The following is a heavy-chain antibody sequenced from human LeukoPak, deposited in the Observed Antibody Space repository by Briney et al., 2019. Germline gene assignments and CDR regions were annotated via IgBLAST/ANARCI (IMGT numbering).Heavy chain of an antibody. CDR2: MNRNSGNT. Sequence: ASVKVSCKASGYTSTSYDINWVRQAPGQGLEWMGWMNRNSGNTGYAQKFQGRVTLTRNTSISTAYMELSSLRSEDTAVYYCARVSAGWLQSLGYWGQGTLVTVSS. J-gene: IGHJ4*02. V-gene: IGHV1-8*01. CDR1: GYTSTSYD. CDR3: ARVSAGWLQSLGY. D-gene: IGHD5-24*01.